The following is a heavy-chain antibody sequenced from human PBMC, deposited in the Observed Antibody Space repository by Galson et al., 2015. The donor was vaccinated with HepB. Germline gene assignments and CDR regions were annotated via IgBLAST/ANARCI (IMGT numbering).Heavy chain of an antibody. V-gene: IGHV3-7*03. J-gene: IGHJ4*02. CDR1: AFTFRKFY. CDR3: ARESTWKLDY. Sequence: CAAPAFTFRKFYLAWDRQAPGQGLEWVAHKNIHGSATSYVDSVKGRFIVSRDNAGNSLFLQMNSLRADDTAVYYCARESTWKLDYWGRGTLVTVSS. CDR2: KNIHGSAT. D-gene: IGHD2/OR15-2a*01.